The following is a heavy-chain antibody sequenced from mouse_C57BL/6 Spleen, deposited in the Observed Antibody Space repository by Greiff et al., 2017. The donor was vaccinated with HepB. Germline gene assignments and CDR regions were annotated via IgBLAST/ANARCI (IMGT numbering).Heavy chain of an antibody. Sequence: VKLQQPGAELVRPGSSVKLSCKASGYTFTSYWMHWVKQRPIQGLEWIGNIDPSDSETHYNQKFRDKATLTVDKSSSTAYMQLSSLTSEDSAVYYCARVGDGYYLAYWGQGTLVTVSA. CDR3: ARVGDGYYLAY. V-gene: IGHV1-52*01. CDR1: GYTFTSYW. CDR2: IDPSDSET. D-gene: IGHD2-3*01. J-gene: IGHJ3*01.